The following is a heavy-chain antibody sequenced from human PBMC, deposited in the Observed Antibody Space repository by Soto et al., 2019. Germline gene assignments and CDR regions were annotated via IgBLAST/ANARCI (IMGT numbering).Heavy chain of an antibody. Sequence: SETLSLTCTVSGGSITSGSYYWSWIRQHPGKGLEWIGNICYTGRTYSNPSLRSRLTVSIATSKNQFFLKLNSVTDADTAVYYCESDLSGRSDYWGRGTLVTVSS. J-gene: IGHJ4*02. CDR2: ICYTGRT. CDR3: ESDLSGRSDY. CDR1: GGSITSGSYY. V-gene: IGHV4-31*03. D-gene: IGHD1-26*01.